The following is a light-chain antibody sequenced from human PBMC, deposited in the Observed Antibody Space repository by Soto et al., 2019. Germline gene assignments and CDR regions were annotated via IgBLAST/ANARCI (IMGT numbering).Light chain of an antibody. Sequence: QSVLTQPPSASGTPGQRVTISCSGSSSNIGTYGVNWYQQLPGTAPKFLIYSNNLRPSGVPDRFSGSKSGTSASLAISGLQSEDEAEYYCSTWDDSLNAVLFGGGTKLTVL. CDR2: SNN. V-gene: IGLV1-44*01. J-gene: IGLJ2*01. CDR1: SSNIGTYG. CDR3: STWDDSLNAVL.